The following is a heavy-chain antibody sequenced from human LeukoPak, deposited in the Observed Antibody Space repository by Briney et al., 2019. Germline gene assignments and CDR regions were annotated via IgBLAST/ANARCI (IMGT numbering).Heavy chain of an antibody. D-gene: IGHD3-22*01. CDR2: INHSGST. V-gene: IGHV4-34*01. J-gene: IGHJ4*02. CDR3: ARSHQADYYDSSGPFDY. Sequence: SETLSLTCAVYGGSFSGYYWSWLRQPPGKGLEWIGEINHSGSTNYNPSLKSRVTISVDTSKNQFSLKLSSVTAADTAVYYCARSHQADYYDSSGPFDYWGQGTLVTVSS. CDR1: GGSFSGYY.